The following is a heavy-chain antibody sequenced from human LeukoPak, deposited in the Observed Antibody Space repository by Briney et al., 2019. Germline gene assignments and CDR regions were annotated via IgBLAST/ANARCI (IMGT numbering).Heavy chain of an antibody. D-gene: IGHD3-3*01. CDR1: GFSFSTYW. CDR2: MKQDGSEK. V-gene: IGHV3-7*03. CDR3: AKDGGGTIFGMVIILHYMDV. Sequence: GGSLRLSCAASGFSFSTYWMTWVRQAPGKGLEWVANMKQDGSEKYYVDSVKGRFTISRDNAKNSLYLEMNSLRAEDTAVYSCAKDGGGTIFGMVIILHYMDVWGKGTTVTVSS. J-gene: IGHJ6*03.